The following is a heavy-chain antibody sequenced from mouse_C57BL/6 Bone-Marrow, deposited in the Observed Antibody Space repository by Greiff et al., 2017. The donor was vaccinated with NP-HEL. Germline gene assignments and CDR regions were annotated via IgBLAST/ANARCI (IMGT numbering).Heavy chain of an antibody. CDR2: IYPGDGDT. D-gene: IGHD2-4*01. V-gene: IGHV1-82*01. CDR1: GYAFSSSW. Sequence: VQLQQSGPELVKPGASVKISCKASGYAFSSSWMNWVKQRPGKGLEWIGRIYPGDGDTNYNGKFKGKATLTADKSSSTAYMQLSSLTSEDSAVYFCARLTIYYDHWGQGTLVTVSA. CDR3: ARLTIYYDH. J-gene: IGHJ3*01.